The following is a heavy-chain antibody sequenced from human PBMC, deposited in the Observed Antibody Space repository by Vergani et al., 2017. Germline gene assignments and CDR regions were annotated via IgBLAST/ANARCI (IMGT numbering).Heavy chain of an antibody. J-gene: IGHJ4*03. CDR1: GGSISSYY. D-gene: IGHD4-17*01. Sequence: QVQLQESGPGLVKPSETLSLTCTVSGGSISSYYWSWIRQPPGKGLEWIGYIYYSGSTNYNPSLKSRVTISVDTSKNQFSLKLSSVTAADTAVYYCARRTYDYGDYGRYYFDYWGQGTTVTVSS. CDR3: ARRTYDYGDYGRYYFDY. V-gene: IGHV4-59*08. CDR2: IYYSGST.